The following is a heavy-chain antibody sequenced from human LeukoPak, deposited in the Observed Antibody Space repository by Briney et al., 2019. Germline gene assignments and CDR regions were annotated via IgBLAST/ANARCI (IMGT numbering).Heavy chain of an antibody. CDR3: AKASTLLLWFGELDY. V-gene: IGHV3-9*01. Sequence: GGSLRLSCAASGFTFDDYAMHWVRQAPGKGLEWVSGISWSSGSIGYADSVKGRFTISRDNAKNSLYLQMNSLRAEDTALYYCAKASTLLLWFGELDYWGQGTLVTVSS. CDR1: GFTFDDYA. J-gene: IGHJ4*02. D-gene: IGHD3-10*01. CDR2: ISWSSGSI.